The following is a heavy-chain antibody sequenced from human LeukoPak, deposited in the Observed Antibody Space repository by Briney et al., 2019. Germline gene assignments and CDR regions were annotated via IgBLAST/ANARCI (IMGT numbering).Heavy chain of an antibody. V-gene: IGHV3-9*01. D-gene: IGHD6-13*01. J-gene: IGHJ4*02. Sequence: GRSLRLSCAASGFSFDDYAMHWVRQAPGKGLEWVSGISWNSGSIGYADSVKGRFTISRDNAKNSLYLQMNSLRAEDTALYYCAKPSGGYSSSWHYDHWGQGTLVTVSS. CDR1: GFSFDDYA. CDR2: ISWNSGSI. CDR3: AKPSGGYSSSWHYDH.